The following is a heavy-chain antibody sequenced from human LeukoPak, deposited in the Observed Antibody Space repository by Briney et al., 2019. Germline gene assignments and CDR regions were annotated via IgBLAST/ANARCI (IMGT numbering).Heavy chain of an antibody. D-gene: IGHD2-21*01. CDR2: IYTSGST. CDR1: GGSISSGSYH. V-gene: IGHV4-61*02. J-gene: IGHJ4*02. CDR3: ARQDSPYCGGDCYRAFDY. Sequence: SETLSLTCTVSGGSISSGSYHWSWIRQPAGKGLEWIGRIYTSGSTNYNPSLTSRVTMSVDTSKNQFSRKLSSVTAADTAVYYCARQDSPYCGGDCYRAFDYWGQGTLVTVSS.